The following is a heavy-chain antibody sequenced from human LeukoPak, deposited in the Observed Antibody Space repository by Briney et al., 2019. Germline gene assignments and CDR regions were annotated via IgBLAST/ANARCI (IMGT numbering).Heavy chain of an antibody. D-gene: IGHD2-21*02. CDR2: IWYDGSNK. V-gene: IGHV3-33*01. CDR1: GFTFRNYG. CDR3: ATVRGCGGDCYYLDY. J-gene: IGHJ4*02. Sequence: PGGSLRLSCAASGFTFRNYGMNWVRQAPGKGLERVTIIWYDGSNKYYADSVKGRFIISRDNSKNTLYLQMNSLRAEDTAVYYCATVRGCGGDCYYLDYWGQGTLVTVSS.